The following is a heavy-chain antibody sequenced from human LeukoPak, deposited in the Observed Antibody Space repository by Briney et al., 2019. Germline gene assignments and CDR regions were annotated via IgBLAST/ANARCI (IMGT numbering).Heavy chain of an antibody. J-gene: IGHJ6*04. D-gene: IGHD6-13*01. CDR2: ISGSGGST. Sequence: GGSLRLSCAASGFTFSNYWMSWVRQAPGKGLEWVSAISGSGGSTYYADSVKGRFTISRDNSKNTLYLQMNSLRAEDTAVYYCAKDGAAAGVYYYYGMDVWGKGTTVTVSS. V-gene: IGHV3-23*01. CDR3: AKDGAAAGVYYYYGMDV. CDR1: GFTFSNYW.